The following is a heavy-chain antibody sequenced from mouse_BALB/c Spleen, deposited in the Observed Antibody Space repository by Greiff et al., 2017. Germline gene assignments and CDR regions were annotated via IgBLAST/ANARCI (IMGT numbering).Heavy chain of an antibody. J-gene: IGHJ4*01. D-gene: IGHD1-1*01. CDR2: ISYDGSN. Sequence: VQLKESGPGLVKPSQSLSLTCSVTGYSITSGYYWNWIRQFPGNKLEWMGYISYDGSNNYNPSLKNRISITRDTSKNQFFLKLNSVTTEDTATYYCARERDYYGSSYAMDYWGQGTSVTVSS. CDR1: GYSITSGYY. V-gene: IGHV3-6*02. CDR3: ARERDYYGSSYAMDY.